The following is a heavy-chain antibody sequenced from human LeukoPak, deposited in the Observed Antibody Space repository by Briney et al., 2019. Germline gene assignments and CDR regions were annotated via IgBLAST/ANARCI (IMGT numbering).Heavy chain of an antibody. CDR1: AGSISSYY. J-gene: IGHJ6*02. D-gene: IGHD3-16*01. CDR2: IYSSGST. CDR3: ARVDEGGYYYYGMDV. V-gene: IGHV4-59*01. Sequence: SETLSLTCTVSAGSISSYYWSWIRQPPGKGLEWIGYIYSSGSTNYNPSLKSRVTISVDTSKNQFSLKLSSVTAADTAVYYCARVDEGGYYYYGMDVWGQGTTVTVSS.